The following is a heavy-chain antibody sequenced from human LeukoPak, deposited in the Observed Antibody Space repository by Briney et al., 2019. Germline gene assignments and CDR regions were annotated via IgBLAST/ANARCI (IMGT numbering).Heavy chain of an antibody. CDR2: IYPRDGST. Sequence: ASVKVSCKASGYTFTSYGIGRVRQAPGQGLEWMGMIYPRDGSTSYAQRFQDRVTVTRDTSTSTVHMELSGLRSEDTAVYYCARDQEGFDYWGQGTLVTVSS. J-gene: IGHJ4*02. CDR3: ARDQEGFDY. CDR1: GYTFTSYG. V-gene: IGHV1-46*01.